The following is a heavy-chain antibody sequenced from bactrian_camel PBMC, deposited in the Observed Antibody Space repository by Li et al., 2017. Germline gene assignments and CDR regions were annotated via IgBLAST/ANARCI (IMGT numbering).Heavy chain of an antibody. CDR2: INTRLHPGVA. V-gene: IGHV3S54*01. CDR1: GAIYGGTC. Sequence: HVQLVESGGGSVQPGGSLRLSCARSGAIYGGTCVAWFRQAPGKEREGVATTRINTRLHPGVASYAEKVKGRFTISQDKLKSTVDLQMNFLKPEDTAMYYCAASSLRWFCASPKRTDDDYCERGQGTQVTVS. D-gene: IGHD1*01. J-gene: IGHJ4*01.